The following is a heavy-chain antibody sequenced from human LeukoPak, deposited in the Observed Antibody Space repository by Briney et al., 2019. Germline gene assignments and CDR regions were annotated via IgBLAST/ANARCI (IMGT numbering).Heavy chain of an antibody. Sequence: GGSLRLSCAASGFTFSSYAMSWVRQAPGKGLEWVSLISGNGGSIVYADSVRGRFTISRDNSKNTFYLQMNSLRAEDTALYYCATDGRRRGFDHWGQGTLVTVSS. CDR1: GFTFSSYA. D-gene: IGHD2-15*01. J-gene: IGHJ4*02. V-gene: IGHV3-23*01. CDR2: ISGNGGSI. CDR3: ATDGRRRGFDH.